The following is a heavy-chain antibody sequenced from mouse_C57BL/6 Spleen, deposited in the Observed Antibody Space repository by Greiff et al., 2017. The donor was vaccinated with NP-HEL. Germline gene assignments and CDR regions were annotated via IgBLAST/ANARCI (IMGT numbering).Heavy chain of an antibody. CDR2: INPSTGGT. V-gene: IGHV1-42*01. J-gene: IGHJ3*01. CDR1: GYSFTGYY. Sequence: VQLKESGPELVKPGASVKISCKASGYSFTGYYMNWVKQSPEKSLEWIGEINPSTGGTTYNQKFKAKATLTVDKSSSTAYMQLKSLTSEDSAVYYCARREIGYYDRFAYWGQGTLVTVSA. CDR3: ARREIGYYDRFAY. D-gene: IGHD2-4*01.